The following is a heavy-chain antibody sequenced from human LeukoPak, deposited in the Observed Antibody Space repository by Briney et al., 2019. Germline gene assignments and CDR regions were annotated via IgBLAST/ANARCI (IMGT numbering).Heavy chain of an antibody. Sequence: GGSLRLSCTASGFSFSSYGMHWVRQAPGKGLEWVAVIWYDGSNKYYADSVKGRFTISRDNSKNTLYLQMNSLRAEDTAVYYCARDSDAFDIWGQGTMVTVSS. CDR1: GFSFSSYG. CDR3: ARDSDAFDI. V-gene: IGHV3-33*08. CDR2: IWYDGSNK. J-gene: IGHJ3*02.